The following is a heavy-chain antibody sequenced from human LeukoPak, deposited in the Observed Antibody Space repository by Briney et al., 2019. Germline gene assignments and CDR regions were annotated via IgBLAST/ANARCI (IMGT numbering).Heavy chain of an antibody. Sequence: GASVKVSCKASGYIFTSYAISWVRRAPGQGLEWMGWISAYHGNTKYAQKLQGRVTMTTDTSTSTAYMELSSLRSEDTAVYYCARDGEMARGFYYFDYWGQGTLVTVSS. CDR1: GYIFTSYA. V-gene: IGHV1-18*01. CDR3: ARDGEMARGFYYFDY. CDR2: ISAYHGNT. D-gene: IGHD5-24*01. J-gene: IGHJ4*02.